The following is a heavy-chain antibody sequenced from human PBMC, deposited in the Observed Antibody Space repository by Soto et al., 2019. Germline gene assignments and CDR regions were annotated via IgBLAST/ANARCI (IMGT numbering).Heavy chain of an antibody. CDR3: ARVRSVSFDP. CDR1: GFTFSSYE. J-gene: IGHJ5*02. D-gene: IGHD3-3*01. Sequence: EVQLVESGGVLVQPGGSLRLSCVASGFTFSSYEMNWVRQAPGKGLEWVSYISSSGSTIYYADSLKGRFTISRDNAKNSLYLQMNSLRAEDTAVYYCARVRSVSFDPWGQGTLVTVSS. CDR2: ISSSGSTI. V-gene: IGHV3-48*03.